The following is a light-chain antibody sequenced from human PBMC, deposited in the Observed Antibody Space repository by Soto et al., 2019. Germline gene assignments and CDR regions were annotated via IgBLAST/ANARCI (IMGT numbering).Light chain of an antibody. Sequence: EIVMTQSPATLSVSPGEGATLSCRASQGIGDTLAWYQQKPGQTPRRLIYDTSIRATGVPARCSGSRSGAEFTRNISRLLSEDFAVYYCRHYVTWPLTFGGGTKVESK. CDR1: QGIGDT. J-gene: IGKJ4*01. CDR2: DTS. V-gene: IGKV3-15*01. CDR3: RHYVTWPLT.